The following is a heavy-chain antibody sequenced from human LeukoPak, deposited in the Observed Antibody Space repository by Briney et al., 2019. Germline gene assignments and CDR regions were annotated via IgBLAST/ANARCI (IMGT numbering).Heavy chain of an antibody. V-gene: IGHV4-59*01. CDR3: ARSYGGNSAFDY. Sequence: SQTLSLTCTVSGGSISSYYWSWIPQPPGKGLECIWYIYYSGSTNYNPSLKSQVTISVDTSKNQFSLKLSSVTAADTAVYYCARSYGGNSAFDYWGQGTLVTVSS. CDR2: IYYSGST. D-gene: IGHD4-23*01. CDR1: GGSISSYY. J-gene: IGHJ4*02.